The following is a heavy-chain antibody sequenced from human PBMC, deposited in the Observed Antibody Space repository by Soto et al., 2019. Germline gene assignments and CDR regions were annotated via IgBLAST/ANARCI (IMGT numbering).Heavy chain of an antibody. CDR2: IYYSGST. V-gene: IGHV4-31*03. D-gene: IGHD3-3*01. CDR3: ARVNPSGYYFDY. J-gene: IGHJ4*02. CDR1: GGSISSGGYY. Sequence: SETLSLTCTVSGGSISSGGYYWSWIRQHPGKGLEWIGYIYYSGSTYYNPSLKSRVTISVDTSKNQFSLKLSSVTAADTAVYYCARVNPSGYYFDYWGQGTLVTVSS.